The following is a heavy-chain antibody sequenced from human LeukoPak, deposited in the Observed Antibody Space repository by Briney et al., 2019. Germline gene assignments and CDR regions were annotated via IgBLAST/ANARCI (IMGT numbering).Heavy chain of an antibody. CDR2: IFYSGST. V-gene: IGHV4-39*01. J-gene: IGHJ6*03. CDR1: GGSISSDSYS. CDR3: ARRTRGGGEPYYYYYMDV. Sequence: SETLSLTCTVSGGSISSDSYSWGWIRQPPGRGLERIGNIFYSGSTYYNPSLKSRVTISVDTSNNQFSLKLSSVTAADTAVYYCARRTRGGGEPYYYYYMDVWGKGTTVTVSS. D-gene: IGHD3-10*01.